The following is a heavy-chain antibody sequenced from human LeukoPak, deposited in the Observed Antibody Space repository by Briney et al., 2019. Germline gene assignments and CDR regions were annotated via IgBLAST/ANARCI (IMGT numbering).Heavy chain of an antibody. CDR3: ARYSGYNSFDY. D-gene: IGHD5-12*01. CDR1: GGSISGYY. CDR2: IYYRGNT. Sequence: SETLPLTCTVSGGSISGYYWTWIRQPPGKGLEWIGYIYYRGNTNYNPSLKSRVTISVDTSKNQFSLKLTSVTSADTAVYYCARYSGYNSFDYWGQGTLVTVSS. J-gene: IGHJ4*02. V-gene: IGHV4-59*01.